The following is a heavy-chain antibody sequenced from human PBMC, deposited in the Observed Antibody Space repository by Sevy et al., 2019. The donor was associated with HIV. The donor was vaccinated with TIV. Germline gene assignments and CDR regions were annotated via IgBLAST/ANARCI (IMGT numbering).Heavy chain of an antibody. CDR3: ARGGDSSGYYYVFYY. J-gene: IGHJ4*02. D-gene: IGHD3-22*01. CDR1: GGSVSSGSYY. CDR2: IYYSGST. V-gene: IGHV4-61*01. Sequence: SETLSLTCTVSGGSVSSGSYYWSWIRQPPGKGLEWIGYIYYSGSTNYHPSLKSRVTISVDTSKNQFSLKLSSVTAADTAVYYCARGGDSSGYYYVFYYWGQGTLVTVSS.